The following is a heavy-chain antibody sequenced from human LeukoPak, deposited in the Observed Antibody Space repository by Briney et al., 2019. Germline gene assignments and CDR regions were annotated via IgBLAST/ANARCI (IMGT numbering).Heavy chain of an antibody. Sequence: ASVKVSCKASGYTFTSYYMHWVRQAPGQGLEWMGIINPSGGNTSYAQKFQERVTITRDMSTSTAYMELSSLRSEDTAVYYCAAVPIAVAGTFDYWGQGTLVTVSS. J-gene: IGHJ4*02. CDR1: GYTFTSYY. V-gene: IGHV1-46*01. D-gene: IGHD6-19*01. CDR3: AAVPIAVAGTFDY. CDR2: INPSGGNT.